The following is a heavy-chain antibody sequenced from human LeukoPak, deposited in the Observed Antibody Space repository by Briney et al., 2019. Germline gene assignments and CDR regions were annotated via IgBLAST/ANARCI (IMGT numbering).Heavy chain of an antibody. J-gene: IGHJ4*02. CDR3: ARDADGSSWYGGPDFDY. V-gene: IGHV1-3*01. D-gene: IGHD6-13*01. CDR1: GYTFTIYA. Sequence: ASVKVSCKASGYTFTIYAMHWVRQAPGQRLEWMGWINAGNGNTKYSQKFQGRVTITRDTSASTAYMELSSLRSEDTAVYYCARDADGSSWYGGPDFDYWGQGTLVTVSS. CDR2: INAGNGNT.